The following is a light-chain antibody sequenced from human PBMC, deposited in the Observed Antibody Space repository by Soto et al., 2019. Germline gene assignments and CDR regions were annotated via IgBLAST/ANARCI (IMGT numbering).Light chain of an antibody. CDR2: GVS. V-gene: IGLV2-14*01. Sequence: SVVTQPASVSGSPGESVTISCTGTSSVVGGYTSASRYRHLPRATPTLLLYGVSARPSGVSDPFSGSKSRDPASLTVSALQAEDEADYYCSSYTSTSPERFGAGPKGTVL. CDR1: SSVVGGYTS. J-gene: IGLJ1*01. CDR3: SSYTSTSPER.